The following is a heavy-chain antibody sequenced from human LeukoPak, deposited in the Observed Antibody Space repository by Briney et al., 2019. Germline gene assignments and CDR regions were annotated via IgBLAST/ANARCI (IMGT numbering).Heavy chain of an antibody. CDR3: ARHPGRDAFDI. CDR2: IYYSGST. J-gene: IGHJ3*02. CDR1: GGSISSYY. V-gene: IGHV4-59*08. Sequence: PSETLSLTCTVSGGSISSYYWSWIRQPPGKGLEWIGYIYYSGSTNYNPSLKSRVTISVDTSKNQFSLKLSSVTAADTAVYYCARHPGRDAFDIWGQGTMVTVSS.